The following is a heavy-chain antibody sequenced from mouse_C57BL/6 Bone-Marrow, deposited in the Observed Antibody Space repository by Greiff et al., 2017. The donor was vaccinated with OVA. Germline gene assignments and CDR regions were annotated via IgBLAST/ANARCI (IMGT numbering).Heavy chain of an antibody. CDR2: IDPENGDT. CDR1: GFDFKDDY. Sequence: DVQLQQSGAELVRPGASVKLSCTASGFDFKDDYMHWVKQRPEQGLEWIGWIDPENGDTEYASKFQGKATITADTSSNTAYLQLSSLTSADVSVYYCTRRGWGWLLPWYFDVWGTGTTVTVSS. J-gene: IGHJ1*03. CDR3: TRRGWGWLLPWYFDV. D-gene: IGHD2-3*01. V-gene: IGHV14-4*01.